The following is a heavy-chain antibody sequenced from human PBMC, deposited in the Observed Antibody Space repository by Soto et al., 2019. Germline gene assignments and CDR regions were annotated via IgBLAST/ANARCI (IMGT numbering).Heavy chain of an antibody. J-gene: IGHJ3*02. D-gene: IGHD4-17*01. V-gene: IGHV1-18*01. Sequence: GASVKVSCKASGYTFTSYGISWVRQAPGQGLEWMGWISAYNGNTNYAQKFQGRVTMTRNTSISTAYMELSSLRSEDTAVYYCARVDDYGDRYDAFDIWGQGTMVTVSS. CDR3: ARVDDYGDRYDAFDI. CDR1: GYTFTSYG. CDR2: ISAYNGNT.